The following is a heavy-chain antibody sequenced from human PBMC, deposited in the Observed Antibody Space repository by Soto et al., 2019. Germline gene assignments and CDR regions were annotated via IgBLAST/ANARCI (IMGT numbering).Heavy chain of an antibody. V-gene: IGHV4-59*01. CDR1: GGSLGSYY. J-gene: IGHJ6*02. D-gene: IGHD3-10*01. CDR2: VFYTGRA. Sequence: PSETLSLTCTVSGGSLGSYYWSWIRQPPGKGLEWIGYVFYTGRANYTASLKSRVSISLDTSNYQFSLKLSSVTAADTAVYYCASDGERRMNTNPSYYNGMDVWGPGTTVTVSS. CDR3: ASDGERRMNTNPSYYNGMDV.